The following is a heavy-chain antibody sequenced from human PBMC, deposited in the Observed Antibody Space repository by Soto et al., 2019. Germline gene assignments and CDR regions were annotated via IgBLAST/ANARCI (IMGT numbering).Heavy chain of an antibody. Sequence: QVQLVQSGAEVKKPGSSVKVSCKASGGTFSSYTISWVRQAPGHGLEWMGRIIPILGIAKYAQKFQGRVTITADKSTSTAYMELSRLRSEDTAVYYYARDGGYCSGGSCPGNWFDPWGQGTLVTVSS. V-gene: IGHV1-69*08. D-gene: IGHD2-15*01. CDR3: ARDGGYCSGGSCPGNWFDP. J-gene: IGHJ5*02. CDR1: GGTFSSYT. CDR2: IIPILGIA.